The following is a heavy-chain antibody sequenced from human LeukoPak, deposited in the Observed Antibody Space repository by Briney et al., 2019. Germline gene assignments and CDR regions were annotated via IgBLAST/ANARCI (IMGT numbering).Heavy chain of an antibody. J-gene: IGHJ4*02. D-gene: IGHD6-13*01. CDR2: INHSGIT. V-gene: IGHV4-34*01. Sequence: SETLSLTCAVYVGSFSGYYWSWIPDPPGKGLECIGEINHSGITNYNPSLKRRVTISVDASKNQFSLKLSSVTAADTAVYYCARGSTYGQQLVQGVFDCWGQGSLVTVSS. CDR1: VGSFSGYY. CDR3: ARGSTYGQQLVQGVFDC.